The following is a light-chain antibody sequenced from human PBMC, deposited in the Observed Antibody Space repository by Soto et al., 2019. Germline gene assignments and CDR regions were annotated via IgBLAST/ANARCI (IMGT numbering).Light chain of an antibody. CDR3: QQYSSSPLT. CDR2: GAS. Sequence: EIVLTQSPGTLSLSPGERATLSCRTSQSVRSSHLAWYQQKPGQAPRLLIYGASSRATGIPDRFSGSGSGTDFTLTISRLEPEDFAVYHCQQYSSSPLTCGGGTKVDIK. J-gene: IGKJ4*01. CDR1: QSVRSSH. V-gene: IGKV3-20*01.